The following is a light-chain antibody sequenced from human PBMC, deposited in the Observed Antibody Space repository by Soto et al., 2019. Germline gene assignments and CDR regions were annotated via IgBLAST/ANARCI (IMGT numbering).Light chain of an antibody. Sequence: EIVLTQSPGTLSLSPGERATLSCRASQTITPTFLAWYQKKPGHAPRLLIYGASSRATDIPDRFSGSGSGTDFTLTISKLEPGDFAVYYCQQFGVSPTFGGGTKVEIK. CDR2: GAS. V-gene: IGKV3-20*01. CDR3: QQFGVSPT. CDR1: QTITPTF. J-gene: IGKJ4*01.